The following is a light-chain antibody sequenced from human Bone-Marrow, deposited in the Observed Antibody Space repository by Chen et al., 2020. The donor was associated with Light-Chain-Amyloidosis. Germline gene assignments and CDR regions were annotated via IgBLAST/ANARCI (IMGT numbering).Light chain of an antibody. Sequence: NFMLTPPHSVSESPGKTVIISCTRSSGSIATNYVQWYQQCPGSSPTAVIYEDDHRPSIGPDRFSGSGAGSSNSASLTISGLKTEEEADYYCQSYQGSSQGVFGGGTKLTVL. CDR1: SGSIATNY. CDR3: QSYQGSSQGV. V-gene: IGLV6-57*01. J-gene: IGLJ3*02. CDR2: EDD.